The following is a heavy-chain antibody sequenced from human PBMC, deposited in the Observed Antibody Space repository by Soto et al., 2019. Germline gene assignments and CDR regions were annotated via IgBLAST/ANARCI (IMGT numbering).Heavy chain of an antibody. CDR3: GRDDRLGGVLVRNFDS. V-gene: IGHV3-48*01. CDR2: VSSSSII. J-gene: IGHJ4*02. D-gene: IGHD6-6*01. CDR1: GFSLTGYS. Sequence: GVSLRLSCAASGFSLTGYSMNWVRQAPGNGLEWISCVSSSSIIYYAESVKGRFTISRDNPKNSLFLQINSLRAEATAVYYCGRDDRLGGVLVRNFDSWGQGTLVTVSS.